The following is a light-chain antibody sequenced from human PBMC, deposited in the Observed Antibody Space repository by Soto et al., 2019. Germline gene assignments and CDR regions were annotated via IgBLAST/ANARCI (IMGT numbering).Light chain of an antibody. V-gene: IGKV3-11*01. J-gene: IGKJ1*01. CDR1: QSVDAY. Sequence: EIVLTQSPVTLSLSPGERATLSCRASQSVDAYLAWYQQRPGQAPRLLIFDASNRATGIPTRFSGRGSGTDFTLTISILEPEDFAVYYCQQRSNWAPTFGQGTKVEIK. CDR3: QQRSNWAPT. CDR2: DAS.